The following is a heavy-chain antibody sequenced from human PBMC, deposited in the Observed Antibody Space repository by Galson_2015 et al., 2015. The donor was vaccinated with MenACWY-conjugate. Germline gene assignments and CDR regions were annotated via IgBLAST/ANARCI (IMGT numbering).Heavy chain of an antibody. Sequence: SLRVSCEASGFSLSRYSMNWVRQAPGKGLEWISYITSSSSTIYYADSVKGRFTIYRDNAKNSLYLQMNSLRAEDTAVYYCARVGYGESVTPDDYWGRGTLVTVSS. CDR3: ARVGYGESVTPDDY. J-gene: IGHJ4*02. D-gene: IGHD4-17*01. CDR2: ITSSSSTI. CDR1: GFSLSRYS. V-gene: IGHV3-48*04.